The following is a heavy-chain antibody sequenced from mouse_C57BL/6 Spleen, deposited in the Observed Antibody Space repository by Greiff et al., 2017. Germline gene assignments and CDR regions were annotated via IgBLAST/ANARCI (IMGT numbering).Heavy chain of an antibody. Sequence: QVQLKESGAELARPGASVKLSCKASGYTFTSYGISWVKQRTGQGLEWIGEIYPRSGNTYYNEKVKGKATLTADKASSTAYMELCSLTSEDPAVYFCAREITTVLAHFDYWGQGTPLTVSS. J-gene: IGHJ2*01. V-gene: IGHV1-81*01. CDR2: IYPRSGNT. CDR1: GYTFTSYG. CDR3: AREITTVLAHFDY. D-gene: IGHD1-1*01.